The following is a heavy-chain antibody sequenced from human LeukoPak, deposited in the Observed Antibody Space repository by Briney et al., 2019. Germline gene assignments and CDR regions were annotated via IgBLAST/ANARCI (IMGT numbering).Heavy chain of an antibody. CDR3: ARRSESSFDY. J-gene: IGHJ4*02. V-gene: IGHV4-34*01. D-gene: IGHD2/OR15-2a*01. CDR1: GGSFSGYY. CDR2: INHSGST. Sequence: SETLSLTCAVYGGSFSGYYWSWIRQPPGKGLEWIGEINHSGSTNYNPSLKSRVTISVDTSKNQFSLKLSSVTAADTAVYYCARRSESSFDYWGQGTLVTVSS.